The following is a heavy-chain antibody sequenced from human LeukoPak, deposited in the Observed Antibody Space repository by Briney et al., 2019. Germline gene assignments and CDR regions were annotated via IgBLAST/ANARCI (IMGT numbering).Heavy chain of an antibody. D-gene: IGHD3-10*01. CDR2: ISSSSSTI. V-gene: IGHV3-48*01. Sequence: GGSLRPSCAASGFTFSSYSMNWVRQAPGKGLEWVSYISSSSSTIYYADSVKGRFTISRDNAKNSLYLQMNSLRAEDTAVYYCARDYASYYYGSGSFDYWGQGTLVTVSS. J-gene: IGHJ4*02. CDR1: GFTFSSYS. CDR3: ARDYASYYYGSGSFDY.